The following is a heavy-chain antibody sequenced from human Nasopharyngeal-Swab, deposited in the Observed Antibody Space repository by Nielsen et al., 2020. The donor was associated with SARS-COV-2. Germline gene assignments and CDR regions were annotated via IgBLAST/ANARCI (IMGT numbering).Heavy chain of an antibody. D-gene: IGHD6-19*01. Sequence: ASVKVSCKASGYTFTNYGISWVRQAPGQGLEWMGWISAYNGNTNYAQKLQGRVTMTTDTSTSTAYMELRSLRSDDTAVYYCARDKGGIAVAGTLDYFDYWGQGTLVTVSS. J-gene: IGHJ4*02. CDR2: ISAYNGNT. V-gene: IGHV1-18*01. CDR3: ARDKGGIAVAGTLDYFDY. CDR1: GYTFTNYG.